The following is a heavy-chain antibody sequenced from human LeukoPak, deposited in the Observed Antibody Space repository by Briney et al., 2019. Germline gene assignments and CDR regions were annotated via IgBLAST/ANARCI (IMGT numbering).Heavy chain of an antibody. CDR1: GFTFSTYA. J-gene: IGHJ4*02. V-gene: IGHV3-30*02. Sequence: AGGSLRLSCAASGFTFSTYAMHWVRQAPGKGLEWVAFIRSDASKKYYADYVKGRFAISRDNSKNTLYLQMNSLGAEDTAVYYCARDQGAYYYGSVLDYWGQGTLVTVFS. CDR3: ARDQGAYYYGSVLDY. CDR2: IRSDASKK. D-gene: IGHD3-10*01.